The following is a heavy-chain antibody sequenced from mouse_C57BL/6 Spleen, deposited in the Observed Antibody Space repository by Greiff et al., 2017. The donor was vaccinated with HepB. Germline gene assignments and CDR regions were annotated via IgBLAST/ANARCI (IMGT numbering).Heavy chain of an antibody. V-gene: IGHV5-4*01. D-gene: IGHD2-1*01. CDR2: ISDGGSYT. CDR1: GFTFSSYA. J-gene: IGHJ1*03. CDR3: ARDPPYGNYEGDFDV. Sequence: EVQVVESGGGLVKPGGSLKLSCAASGFTFSSYAMSWVRQTPEKRLEWVATISDGGSYTYYPDNVKGRFTISRDNAKNNLYLQMSHLKSEDTAMYYCARDPPYGNYEGDFDVWGTGTTVTVSS.